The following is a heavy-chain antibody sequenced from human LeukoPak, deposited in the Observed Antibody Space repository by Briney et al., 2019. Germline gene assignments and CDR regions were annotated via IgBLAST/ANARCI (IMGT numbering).Heavy chain of an antibody. CDR3: ARELPPVMKYYFDY. CDR1: GFSSSSYG. CDR2: IWLYGSNK. V-gene: IGHV3-33*01. D-gene: IGHD4-11*01. Sequence: RGSPRPSCAASGFSSSSYGMHWGRQAPGPGLEGGAVIWLYGSNKQYAAPVKGRFTISRDNSKNTLYLQMDSLRAEDTAVYYCARELPPVMKYYFDYWGQGTLVTVSS. J-gene: IGHJ4*02.